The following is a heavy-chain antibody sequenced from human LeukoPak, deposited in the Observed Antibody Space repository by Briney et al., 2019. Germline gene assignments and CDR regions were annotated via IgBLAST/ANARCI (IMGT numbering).Heavy chain of an antibody. CDR2: IYYSGST. Sequence: SETLSLTCTASGGSISSYYWSWIRQPPGKGLEWIGYIYYSGSTNYNPSLKSRVTISVDTSKNQFSLKLSSVTAADTAVYYCARDLPPFDYWGQGTLVTVSS. J-gene: IGHJ4*02. CDR3: ARDLPPFDY. CDR1: GGSISSYY. V-gene: IGHV4-59*01.